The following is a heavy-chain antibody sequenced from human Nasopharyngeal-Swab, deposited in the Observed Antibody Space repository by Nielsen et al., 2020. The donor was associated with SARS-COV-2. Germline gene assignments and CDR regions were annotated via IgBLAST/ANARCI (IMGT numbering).Heavy chain of an antibody. CDR3: ARDGYASGIDY. J-gene: IGHJ4*02. V-gene: IGHV4-4*02. D-gene: IGHD3-16*01. CDR2: IYHSGST. Sequence: VRQAPGKGLEWIGEIYHSGSTNYNPSLKSRVTISVDTSKNQFSLKVSSVTAADTAVYYCARDGYASGIDYWGQGTLVTVSS.